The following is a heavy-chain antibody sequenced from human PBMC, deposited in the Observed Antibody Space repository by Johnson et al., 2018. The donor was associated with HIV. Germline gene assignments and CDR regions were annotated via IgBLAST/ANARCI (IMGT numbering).Heavy chain of an antibody. J-gene: IGHJ3*01. D-gene: IGHD4-17*01. Sequence: QVQLVESGGGVVQPGRSLRLSCAASGFTFSSYGMHWVRQAPGKGLEWVAVISYDGSNNYYADSVKGRFTISRDNSKNTLYLQMNNLRAEDTAMYYCYRDKPPNGDFDFWGQGTMVTVSS. V-gene: IGHV3-30*03. CDR2: ISYDGSNN. CDR3: YRDKPPNGDFDF. CDR1: GFTFSSYG.